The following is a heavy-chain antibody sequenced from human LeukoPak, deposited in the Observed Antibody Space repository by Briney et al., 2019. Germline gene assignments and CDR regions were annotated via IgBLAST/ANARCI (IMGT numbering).Heavy chain of an antibody. D-gene: IGHD2-8*01. CDR3: ATRHRNNGVDY. CDR1: EFTVYNSY. V-gene: IGHV3-53*01. J-gene: IGHJ4*02. Sequence: GGSLRLSCAVSEFTVYNSYMSWVRQAPGKGLEWVSIIYSGGDTFYVDSVKGRFTISRDKSKNTVYLQMNSLRAEDTAVYYCATRHRNNGVDYWGQGTQVTVSS. CDR2: IYSGGDT.